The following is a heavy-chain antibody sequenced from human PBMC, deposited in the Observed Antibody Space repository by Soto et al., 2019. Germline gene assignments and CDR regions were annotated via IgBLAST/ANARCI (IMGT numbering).Heavy chain of an antibody. Sequence: SETLSLTCTVSGGSISSGGYYWSWIRQHPGKGLEWIGYIYYSGSTYYNPSLKSRVTISVDTSNNQFSLKLSSVTAADTAVYYCAREGRLDYYYYYGMDVWGQGTTVTVSS. CDR1: GGSISSGGYY. D-gene: IGHD2-21*01. CDR2: IYYSGST. CDR3: AREGRLDYYYYYGMDV. J-gene: IGHJ6*02. V-gene: IGHV4-31*03.